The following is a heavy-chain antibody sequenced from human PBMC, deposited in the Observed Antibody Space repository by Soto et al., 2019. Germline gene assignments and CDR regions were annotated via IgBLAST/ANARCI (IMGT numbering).Heavy chain of an antibody. D-gene: IGHD2-2*01. J-gene: IGHJ6*02. Sequence: QVQLVQSGAEVKKPGSSVKVSCTASGGTFSSYAISWVRQAPGQGLEWMGGIIPIFGTANYAQKFQGRVTITADESTSTAYMELSSLRSEDTAVYYCARDGFTTSHYYYGMDVWGQGTTVTVSS. V-gene: IGHV1-69*01. CDR2: IIPIFGTA. CDR3: ARDGFTTSHYYYGMDV. CDR1: GGTFSSYA.